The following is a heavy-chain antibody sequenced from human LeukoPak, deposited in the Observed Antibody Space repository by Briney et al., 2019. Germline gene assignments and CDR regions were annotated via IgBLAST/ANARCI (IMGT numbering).Heavy chain of an antibody. Sequence: GGSLRLSCEASGFTFSAYSMNWVRQAPGKGLEWVSYITNSANSITYADSVKGRFTISRDNAKNSLFLQMSSLKDEDTAVYYCARNLHYVFNIGAKGKMVTVSP. CDR3: ARNLHYVFNI. V-gene: IGHV3-48*02. CDR1: GFTFSAYS. CDR2: ITNSANSI. J-gene: IGHJ3*02.